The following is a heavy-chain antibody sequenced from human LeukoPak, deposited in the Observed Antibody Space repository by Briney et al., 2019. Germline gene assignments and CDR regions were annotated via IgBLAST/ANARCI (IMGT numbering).Heavy chain of an antibody. V-gene: IGHV1-8*01. J-gene: IGHJ5*02. CDR3: ARGPTMVRGVIGWFDP. D-gene: IGHD3-10*01. Sequence: ASVKVSCKASGYTFTSYDINWVRQATGQGLEWMGWMNPNSGNTGYAQKFQGRVTMTRNTSISTAYMELSSLRSEDTAVYYCARGPTMVRGVIGWFDPWGQGTLVTVSS. CDR2: MNPNSGNT. CDR1: GYTFTSYD.